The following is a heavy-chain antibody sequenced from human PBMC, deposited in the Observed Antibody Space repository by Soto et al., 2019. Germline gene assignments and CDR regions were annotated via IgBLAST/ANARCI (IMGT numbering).Heavy chain of an antibody. V-gene: IGHV1-69*04. CDR1: GGTFSSYT. J-gene: IGHJ4*02. CDR3: ARDHSSGWYYFDY. D-gene: IGHD6-19*01. CDR2: IIPILGIA. Sequence: SVKVSCKASGGTFSSYTISWVRQAPGQGLEWMRRIIPILGIANYAQKIQGRVKITADKSTSTAYMELSSLRSEDTAVYYCARDHSSGWYYFDYWGQGTLVTVSS.